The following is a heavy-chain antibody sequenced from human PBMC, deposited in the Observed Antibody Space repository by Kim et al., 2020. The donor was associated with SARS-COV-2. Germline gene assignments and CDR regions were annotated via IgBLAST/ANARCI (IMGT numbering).Heavy chain of an antibody. Sequence: SETLSLTCAVYGGSFSGYYWSWIRQPPGKGLEWIGEINHSGSTNYNPSLKSRVTISVDTSKNQFSLKLSSVTAADTAVYYCARGLNYYDILTGYYTTGGAFDIWGQGTMVTVSS. D-gene: IGHD3-9*01. CDR3: ARGLNYYDILTGYYTTGGAFDI. CDR2: INHSGST. J-gene: IGHJ3*02. CDR1: GGSFSGYY. V-gene: IGHV4-34*01.